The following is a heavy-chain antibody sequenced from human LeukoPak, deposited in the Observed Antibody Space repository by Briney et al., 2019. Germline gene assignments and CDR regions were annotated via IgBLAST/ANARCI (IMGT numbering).Heavy chain of an antibody. CDR3: AGDFQAARLHMFEF. CDR2: IISISGSP. V-gene: IGHV1-69*05. D-gene: IGHD6-6*01. CDR1: GGTFTDST. J-gene: IGHJ4*02. Sequence: SVKVSCKASGGTFTDSTLSWVRQLPGHGLEWTGGIISISGSPNYAQRFQARLTFTTHAFTTTAYMGLRSRTSEDTAVYYCAGDFQAARLHMFEFWGQGSLVTVSS.